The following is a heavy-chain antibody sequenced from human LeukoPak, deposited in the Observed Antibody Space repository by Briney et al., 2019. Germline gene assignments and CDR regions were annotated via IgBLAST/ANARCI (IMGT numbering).Heavy chain of an antibody. Sequence: SETLSLTCTVSGGSISSYYWSWIRQPPGKGLEWIGYIYYSGSTNYNPSLKSRVTISVDTSKNQISLKLSSVTAADTAVYYCAREGYDIHFDYWGQGTLVTVSS. V-gene: IGHV4-59*01. CDR1: GGSISSYY. J-gene: IGHJ4*02. CDR2: IYYSGST. D-gene: IGHD3-9*01. CDR3: AREGYDIHFDY.